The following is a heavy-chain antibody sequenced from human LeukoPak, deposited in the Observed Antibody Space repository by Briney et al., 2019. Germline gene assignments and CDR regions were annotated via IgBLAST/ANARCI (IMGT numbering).Heavy chain of an antibody. Sequence: GGSLRLSCATSGLTFSTYWMSWVRQAPGKGLEWVANINQDGSERYYVDSVKGRFTISRDNAKKSLYLQMNGLRADDTAVYYCASDGGPFDNWGQGTLVTVPS. V-gene: IGHV3-7*01. CDR2: INQDGSER. CDR1: GLTFSTYW. J-gene: IGHJ4*02. CDR3: ASDGGPFDN. D-gene: IGHD3-3*01.